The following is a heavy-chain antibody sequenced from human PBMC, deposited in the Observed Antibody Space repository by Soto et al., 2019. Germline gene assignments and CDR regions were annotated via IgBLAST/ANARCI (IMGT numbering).Heavy chain of an antibody. CDR2: IYYSGST. Sequence: SETLSLTCTVSGGSISSYYWSWIRQPPGKGLEWIGYIYYSGSTNCNPSLKSRVTISVDTSKNQFSLKLSSVTAADTAVYYCARGGGSLINDYWGQGTLVTVSS. J-gene: IGHJ4*02. D-gene: IGHD6-13*01. CDR3: ARGGGSLINDY. CDR1: GGSISSYY. V-gene: IGHV4-59*08.